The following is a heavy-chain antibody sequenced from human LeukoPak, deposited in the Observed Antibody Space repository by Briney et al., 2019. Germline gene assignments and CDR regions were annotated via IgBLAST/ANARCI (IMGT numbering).Heavy chain of an antibody. D-gene: IGHD5-24*01. Sequence: SETLSLTRTDSGGSISSYYWSWIRQPPGKGLEWIGYIYYSGSTNYNPSLKSRVTISVDTSKNQFSLKLSSVTAADTAVYYCARGLLDDYTHPAAFDIWGQGTMVTVSS. CDR3: ARGLLDDYTHPAAFDI. CDR2: IYYSGST. V-gene: IGHV4-59*01. J-gene: IGHJ3*02. CDR1: GGSISSYY.